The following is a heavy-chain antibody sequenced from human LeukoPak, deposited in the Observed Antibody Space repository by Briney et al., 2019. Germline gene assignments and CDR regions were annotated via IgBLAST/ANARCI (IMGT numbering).Heavy chain of an antibody. CDR1: GSTFSRYW. V-gene: IGHV3-74*01. Sequence: GGSLRLSCAASGSTFSRYWMHWVRQAPGKGLVWVSRVKSDGSDTIYADSVKGRSTISRDNAKNTLYLQMDSLRAEDTAVYYWTTGIGNYYYYWGQGTLVTVAS. J-gene: IGHJ4*02. CDR2: VKSDGSDT. D-gene: IGHD3-10*01. CDR3: TTGIGNYYYY.